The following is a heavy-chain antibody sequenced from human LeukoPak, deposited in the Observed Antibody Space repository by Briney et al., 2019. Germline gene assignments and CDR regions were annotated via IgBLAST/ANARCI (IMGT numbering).Heavy chain of an antibody. Sequence: PGGSLRLSCAASGFTFNNYNMNWVRQTPGKGLEWVSSITRDSIYTFYADSVRGRFTISRDNAKNLLSLQMNSLRAEDTAVYYCAREGSGWYWYFDLWGRGTLVTVSS. CDR2: ITRDSIYT. CDR3: AREGSGWYWYFDL. J-gene: IGHJ2*01. D-gene: IGHD6-19*01. V-gene: IGHV3-21*01. CDR1: GFTFNNYN.